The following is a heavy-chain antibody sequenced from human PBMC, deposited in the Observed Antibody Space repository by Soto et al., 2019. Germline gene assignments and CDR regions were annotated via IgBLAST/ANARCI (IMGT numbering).Heavy chain of an antibody. CDR2: IYYSGST. CDR3: ARAPSPLQDYGDYNYYYYYMDV. Sequence: SETLSLTCPVSGGSISSYYWSWIRQPPGKGLEWIGYIYYSGSTNYNPSLKSRVTISVDTSKNQFSLKLSSVTAADTAVYYCARAPSPLQDYGDYNYYYYYMDVWGKGTTVTVSS. CDR1: GGSISSYY. D-gene: IGHD4-17*01. V-gene: IGHV4-59*01. J-gene: IGHJ6*03.